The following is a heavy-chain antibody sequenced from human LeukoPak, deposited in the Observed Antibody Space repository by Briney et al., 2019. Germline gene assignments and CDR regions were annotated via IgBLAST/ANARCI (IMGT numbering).Heavy chain of an antibody. V-gene: IGHV4-34*01. CDR3: ARYSSGWSDAFDI. J-gene: IGHJ3*02. Sequence: SETLSLTCAVYGGSFSGYYWSWIRQPPGKGLEWIGEINHSGSTNYNPSLKSRVTISVDTSKNQFSLKLSSVTAADTAVYYCARYSSGWSDAFDIWGQGTMVTVSS. CDR1: GGSFSGYY. CDR2: INHSGST. D-gene: IGHD6-19*01.